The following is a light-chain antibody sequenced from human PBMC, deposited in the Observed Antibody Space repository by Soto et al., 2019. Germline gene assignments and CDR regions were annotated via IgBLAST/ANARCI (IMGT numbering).Light chain of an antibody. CDR2: DVT. J-gene: IGLJ1*01. CDR3: SSYTSSSTYV. Sequence: QSALTQPRSVSGSPGQSVTISCTGASSVVGAYNYVSWYQQHPGKAPKLMIYDVTKRPSGVPDRFSGSKSGNTASLTISGLQAEDEADYYCSSYTSSSTYVFATGTKLTVL. CDR1: SSVVGAYNY. V-gene: IGLV2-11*01.